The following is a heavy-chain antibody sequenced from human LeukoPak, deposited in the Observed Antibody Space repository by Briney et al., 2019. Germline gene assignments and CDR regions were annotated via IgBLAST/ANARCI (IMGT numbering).Heavy chain of an antibody. J-gene: IGHJ4*02. D-gene: IGHD6-6*01. CDR3: ATFEYSSSSFDY. V-gene: IGHV3-74*01. Sequence: GGSLRLSCAASGFTFSSYWMHWVRQAPGKGLVWVSRINSDGSSTSYADSVKGRFTISRDNAKNTLYLQMNSLRAEDTAVYYCATFEYSSSSFDYWGQGTLVTVSS. CDR1: GFTFSSYW. CDR2: INSDGSST.